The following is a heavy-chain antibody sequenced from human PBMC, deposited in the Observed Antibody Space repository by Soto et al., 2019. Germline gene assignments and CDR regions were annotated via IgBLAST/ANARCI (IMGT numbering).Heavy chain of an antibody. Sequence: GGSLRLSCAASGFTFSSYGMHWVRQAPGKGLEWVAVIWYDGSNKYYADSVKGRFTISRDNSKNTLYLQMNSLRAEDTAVYYCARDPGAAGSYYYYYYGMDVWGQGTTVTVSS. D-gene: IGHD6-13*01. CDR1: GFTFSSYG. J-gene: IGHJ6*02. CDR3: ARDPGAAGSYYYYYYGMDV. CDR2: IWYDGSNK. V-gene: IGHV3-33*01.